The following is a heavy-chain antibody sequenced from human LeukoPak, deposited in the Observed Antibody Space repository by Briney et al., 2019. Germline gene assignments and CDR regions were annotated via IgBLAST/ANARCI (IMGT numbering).Heavy chain of an antibody. CDR1: GYTVTSYG. Sequence: GASVKVSCKASGYTVTSYGISWVRQAPGQGLEWMGGISAYNGNTNHAQKPQGRVTMTTDTTTRTTYMELKRLSSDDTSVYYCASCHEGHRNNSFDTWGQGTMVTVSS. D-gene: IGHD5-24*01. CDR3: ASCHEGHRNNSFDT. CDR2: ISAYNGNT. J-gene: IGHJ5*01. V-gene: IGHV1-18*01.